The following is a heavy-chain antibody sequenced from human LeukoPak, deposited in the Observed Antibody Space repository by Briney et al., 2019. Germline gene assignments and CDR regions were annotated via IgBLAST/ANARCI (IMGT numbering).Heavy chain of an antibody. Sequence: GGSLRLSCAASGFTFSDHHMGWVRQAPGRGLEWVGRIRSKLNSYITEYAASVRDRFTIPRDDSKTSLRLQMNSLTTEDTAIYYCTREAYCGAKCYPDYWGQGTLVTVSS. V-gene: IGHV3-72*01. CDR2: IRSKLNSYIT. D-gene: IGHD2-21*01. CDR1: GFTFSDHH. CDR3: TREAYCGAKCYPDY. J-gene: IGHJ4*02.